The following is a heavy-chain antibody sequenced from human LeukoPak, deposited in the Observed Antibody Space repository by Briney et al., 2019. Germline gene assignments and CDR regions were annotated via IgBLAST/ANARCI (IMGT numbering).Heavy chain of an antibody. Sequence: GGSLRLSCAASGFTVSSYWMSWVRQAPGKGLEWVANIKQDGSEKYYVDSVKGRFTISRDNAKNSLYLQMNSLRAEDTAVYYCARDLFSSSWYPGIGWDYYYYYMDVWGKGTTVTVSS. V-gene: IGHV3-7*01. CDR3: ARDLFSSSWYPGIGWDYYYYYMDV. CDR1: GFTVSSYW. J-gene: IGHJ6*03. D-gene: IGHD6-13*01. CDR2: IKQDGSEK.